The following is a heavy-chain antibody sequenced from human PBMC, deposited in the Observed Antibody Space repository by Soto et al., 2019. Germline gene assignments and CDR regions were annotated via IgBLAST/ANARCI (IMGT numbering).Heavy chain of an antibody. Sequence: PSETLSLTCAVYGGSFSGYYWSWIRQPPGKGLEWIGEINHSGSTNYNPSLKSRVTISVDTSKNQFSLKLSSVTAADTAVYYCARESLDIAVGNYYFDYWGQGTLVTVSS. J-gene: IGHJ4*02. CDR3: ARESLDIAVGNYYFDY. CDR2: INHSGST. CDR1: GGSFSGYY. V-gene: IGHV4-34*01. D-gene: IGHD6-19*01.